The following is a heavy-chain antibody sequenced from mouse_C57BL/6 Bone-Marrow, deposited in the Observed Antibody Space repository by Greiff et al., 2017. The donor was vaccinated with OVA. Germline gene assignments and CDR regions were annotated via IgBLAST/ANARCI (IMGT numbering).Heavy chain of an antibody. CDR3: ARAQATWAWFAY. Sequence: DVQLQESGPGLVKPSQSLSLTCSVTGYSITSGYYWNWIRQFPGNKLEWMGYISYDGSNNYNPSLKNRISITRDTSKNQFFLKLNSVTTEDTATYYCARAQATWAWFAYWGQGTLVTVSA. CDR1: GYSITSGYY. CDR2: ISYDGSN. V-gene: IGHV3-6*01. D-gene: IGHD3-2*02. J-gene: IGHJ3*01.